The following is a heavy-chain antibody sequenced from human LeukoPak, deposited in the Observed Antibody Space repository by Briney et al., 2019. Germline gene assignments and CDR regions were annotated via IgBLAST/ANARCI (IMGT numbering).Heavy chain of an antibody. CDR3: ARDPRIAVAGKYFDY. V-gene: IGHV1-2*06. Sequence: EASVTVSCKASGYTFTGYYMHWVRQAPGQGLEWMGRINPNSGGTNYAQKFQGRVTMTSDTSISTAYMELGRLRSDDTAVYYCARDPRIAVAGKYFDYWGQGTLVTVSS. CDR2: INPNSGGT. J-gene: IGHJ4*02. CDR1: GYTFTGYY. D-gene: IGHD6-19*01.